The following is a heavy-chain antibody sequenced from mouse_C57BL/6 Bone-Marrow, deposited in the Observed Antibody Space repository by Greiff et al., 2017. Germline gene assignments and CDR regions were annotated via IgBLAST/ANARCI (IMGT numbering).Heavy chain of an antibody. J-gene: IGHJ3*01. V-gene: IGHV1-74*01. CDR3: AIRYSKAAWFAY. D-gene: IGHD2-5*01. CDR1: GYTFTSYW. Sequence: VQLKQPGAELVKPGASVKLSCKASGYTFTSYWMHWVRQRPGQGLEWIGRIHPSDSDTNYNQKFKGKATLAVDKSSSTDYMQLSSLTSEDCAVYYCAIRYSKAAWFAYWGKGTLVTVAA. CDR2: IHPSDSDT.